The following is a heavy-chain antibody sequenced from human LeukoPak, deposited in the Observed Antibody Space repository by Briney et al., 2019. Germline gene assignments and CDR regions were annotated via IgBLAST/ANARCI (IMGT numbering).Heavy chain of an antibody. V-gene: IGHV3-48*01. CDR3: ARAVDY. J-gene: IGHJ4*02. CDR2: ISSSSTI. Sequence: PGGSLRLSCAASGFTFSSYSMNWVRQAPGKGREGVSYISSSSTIYYADSVKGRFTISRDNAKNSLYLQMNSLRAEDTAVYYCARAVDYWGQGTLVTVSS. CDR1: GFTFSSYS.